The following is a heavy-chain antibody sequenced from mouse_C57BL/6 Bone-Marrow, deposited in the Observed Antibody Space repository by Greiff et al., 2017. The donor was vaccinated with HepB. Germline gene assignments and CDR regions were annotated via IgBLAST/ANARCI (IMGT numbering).Heavy chain of an antibody. J-gene: IGHJ4*01. V-gene: IGHV5-6*02. Sequence: EVKLMESGGDLVKPGGSLKLSCAASGFTFSSYGMSWVRQTPDKRLEWVATISSGGSYTYYPDSVKGRFTISRDNAKNTLYLQMSSLKSEDTAMYYCARRLLPYAMDYWGQGTSVTVSS. CDR3: ARRLLPYAMDY. CDR2: ISSGGSYT. D-gene: IGHD2-3*01. CDR1: GFTFSSYG.